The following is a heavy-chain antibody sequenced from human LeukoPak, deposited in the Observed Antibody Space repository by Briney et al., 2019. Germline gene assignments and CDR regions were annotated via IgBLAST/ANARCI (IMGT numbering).Heavy chain of an antibody. CDR2: ISGSGGST. J-gene: IGHJ6*02. CDR1: GFTFSSYA. Sequence: GGSLRLSCGASGFTFSSYAMSWVRQAPGKGLEWVSAISGSGGSTYYADSVKGRFTISRDNSKNTLYLQMNSLRAEDTAVYYCAKAVEYYYYYRMDVRGQGTTVTVSS. CDR3: AKAVEYYYYYRMDV. D-gene: IGHD5-24*01. V-gene: IGHV3-23*01.